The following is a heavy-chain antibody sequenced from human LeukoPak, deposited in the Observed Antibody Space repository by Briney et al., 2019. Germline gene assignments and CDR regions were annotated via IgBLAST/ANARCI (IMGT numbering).Heavy chain of an antibody. D-gene: IGHD1-14*01. CDR2: IKYDGSEK. V-gene: IGHV3-7*03. CDR3: VRNYNSLI. Sequence: GGSLRLSCAASAFTFSNHWMNWVRQAPGKGLEWLANIKYDGSEKNYVDSVKGRFTISRDNAQNSLYLQMNSLRAEDTAVYYCVRNYNSLIWGEGTMVMVSS. CDR1: AFTFSNHW. J-gene: IGHJ3*02.